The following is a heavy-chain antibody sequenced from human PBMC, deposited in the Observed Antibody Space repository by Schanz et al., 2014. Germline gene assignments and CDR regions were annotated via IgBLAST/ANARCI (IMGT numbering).Heavy chain of an antibody. CDR3: ARDRRNADLDY. Sequence: EVQLVESGGGLVQPGGSLRLSCTASGFNSDDYAMHWVRQAPGKGLEWVSNIPWNGAAIGYAGSVRGRFTISRDSAKNSLYLEMNSLRAEDTALYYCARDRRNADLDYWGQGTLXTVSS. V-gene: IGHV3-9*02. J-gene: IGHJ4*02. CDR1: GFNSDDYA. CDR2: IPWNGAAI. D-gene: IGHD1-1*01.